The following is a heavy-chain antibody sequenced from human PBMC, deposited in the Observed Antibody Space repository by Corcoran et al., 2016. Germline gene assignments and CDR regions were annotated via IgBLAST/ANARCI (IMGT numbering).Heavy chain of an antibody. Sequence: QVQLVESGGGVVQPGRSLRLSCAASGFTFSSYGMHWVRQAPGKGLEWVAVISYDGSNKYYADSGKGRFTISRDNYKNTLYLQMNSLRAEDTAVYYCAKGRSIVVVGAAYDYWGQGTLFTVSS. CDR3: AKGRSIVVVGAAYDY. CDR2: ISYDGSNK. CDR1: GFTFSSYG. J-gene: IGHJ4*02. V-gene: IGHV3-30*18. D-gene: IGHD2-15*01.